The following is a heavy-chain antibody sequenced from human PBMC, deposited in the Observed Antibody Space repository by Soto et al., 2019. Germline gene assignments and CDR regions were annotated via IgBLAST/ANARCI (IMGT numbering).Heavy chain of an antibody. V-gene: IGHV3-21*06. Sequence: EVHLVEAGGGLVTPGEFLTLSCAAYGFTLGRFTLNWFRQAPGKGLEWVSSLSSSSAYIYYAESVKGRFTIARDNARSTLYLQMNSLRLDDKAVYFCARDGLTVGGDWGQGTLVAVSS. J-gene: IGHJ4*02. CDR2: LSSSSAYI. CDR3: ARDGLTVGGD. CDR1: GFTLGRFT. D-gene: IGHD3-16*01.